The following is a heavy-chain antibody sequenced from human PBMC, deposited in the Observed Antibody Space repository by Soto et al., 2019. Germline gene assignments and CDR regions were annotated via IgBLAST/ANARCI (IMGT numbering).Heavy chain of an antibody. V-gene: IGHV2-26*01. CDR1: GFSLTNGRMG. J-gene: IGHJ6*02. D-gene: IGHD4-17*01. Sequence: VSGPTLVNPTETLTLTCSVSGFSLTNGRMGVSWIRQPPGKALEWLAHFFSDAERSYSTSMQSRLNMYKDSSGSQVVLTMANMAPADTATYFCARMDGDYNYYGLDVWGHGIAVTVSS. CDR3: ARMDGDYNYYGLDV. CDR2: FFSDAER.